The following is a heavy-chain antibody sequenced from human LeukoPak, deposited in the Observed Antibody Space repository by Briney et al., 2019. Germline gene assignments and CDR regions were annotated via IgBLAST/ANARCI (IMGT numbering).Heavy chain of an antibody. CDR2: IKSKTDGGTT. J-gene: IGHJ4*02. V-gene: IGHV3-15*01. Sequence: GGSLRLSCAASGFTFSSYAMHWVRQAPGKGLEWVGRIKSKTDGGTTDYAAPVKGRFTISRDDSKNTLYVQMNSLKTEDTAVYYCTPARFLEWLPIHYWGQGTLVTVSS. CDR3: TPARFLEWLPIHY. D-gene: IGHD3-3*01. CDR1: GFTFSSYA.